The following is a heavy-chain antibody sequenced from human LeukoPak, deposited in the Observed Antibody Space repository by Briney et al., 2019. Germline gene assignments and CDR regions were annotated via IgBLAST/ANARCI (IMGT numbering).Heavy chain of an antibody. CDR2: INPTSGGT. J-gene: IGHJ4*02. CDR3: ARIASKTATSDY. D-gene: IGHD5-12*01. V-gene: IGHV1-2*02. Sequence: ASLTVSFKASGSTFTGYYLHWVRQAPGQGLEWMGWINPTSGGTNHAQKFQGRVTMTRDTSISTAYMELSRLRSDDTAVYYCARIASKTATSDYWGQGNLVTVSS. CDR1: GSTFTGYY.